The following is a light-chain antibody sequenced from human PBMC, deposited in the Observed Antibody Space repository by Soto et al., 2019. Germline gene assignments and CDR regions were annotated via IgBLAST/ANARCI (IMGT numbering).Light chain of an antibody. CDR2: QAY. J-gene: IGKJ1*01. CDR3: QPSSTSSEA. V-gene: IGKV1-5*03. CDR1: QTISSW. Sequence: DKQMTQSHSTLVVSVKRIVTSTCLERQTISSWLARYQQKPGQAPKLLIYQAYTLKSGVPSRFSGSRSRTAFNLTLRCLQPDDFAPYYCQPSSTSSEALAQGTKVDI.